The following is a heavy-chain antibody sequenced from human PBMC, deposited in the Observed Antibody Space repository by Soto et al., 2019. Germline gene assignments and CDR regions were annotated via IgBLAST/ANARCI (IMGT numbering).Heavy chain of an antibody. D-gene: IGHD2-2*01. Sequence: GGSLRLSCAVSGLPFRVYVMSWVRQAPGKGLEWVSSISGPGNSIYSADSVKGRFTISRDNSKNTVYLQMSSLRAEDTAVYFCAKCGLVVPTAPDWFDPWGEGTLVTGS. V-gene: IGHV3-23*01. CDR2: ISGPGNSI. CDR1: GLPFRVYV. J-gene: IGHJ5*02. CDR3: AKCGLVVPTAPDWFDP.